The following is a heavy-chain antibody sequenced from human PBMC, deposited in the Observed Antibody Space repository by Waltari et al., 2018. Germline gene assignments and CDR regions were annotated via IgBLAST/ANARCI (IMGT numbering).Heavy chain of an antibody. CDR2: IKQDGSEK. D-gene: IGHD6-13*01. V-gene: IGHV3-7*02. CDR3: VRGGLGQLFDY. Sequence: EVQLVESGGGLVQPGGSLRLSCAASGFTFSSYWMSWVRQAPGKGLEWVANIKQDGSEKYYADSVEGRFTISRDNAKNSLYLQMNSLRAEDTAVYYCVRGGLGQLFDYWGQGTLVTVSS. CDR1: GFTFSSYW. J-gene: IGHJ4*02.